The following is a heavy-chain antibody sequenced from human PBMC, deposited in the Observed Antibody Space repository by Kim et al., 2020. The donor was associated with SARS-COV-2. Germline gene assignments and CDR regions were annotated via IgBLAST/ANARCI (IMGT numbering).Heavy chain of an antibody. CDR2: INSNGSST. V-gene: IGHV3-74*01. CDR1: GFTFSSYW. J-gene: IGHJ4*02. CDR3: ATGPYDILTGYPHPPFDY. Sequence: GGSLRLSCAASGFTFSSYWMHWVRQAPGKGLVWVSRINSNGSSTSYADSVKGRFTISRDNAKNTLYLQMNSLRAEDTAVYYCATGPYDILTGYPHPPFDYWGQGTLVTVSS. D-gene: IGHD3-9*01.